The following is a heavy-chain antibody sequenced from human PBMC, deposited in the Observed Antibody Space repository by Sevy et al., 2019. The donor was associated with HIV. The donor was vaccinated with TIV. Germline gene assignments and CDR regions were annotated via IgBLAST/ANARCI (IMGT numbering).Heavy chain of an antibody. V-gene: IGHV3-15*07. J-gene: IGHJ6*02. CDR3: AWDHDYYCGMNV. CDR2: IKSKGGGGTI. Sequence: GGSLRLSCAASGFTFINAWMNWVRQAPGKGLEWVARIKSKGGGGTIDYAAPVKGRFSISRDNSKNTLYLQMNSLKIEDTALYYCAWDHDYYCGMNVWGQGTTVTVSS. D-gene: IGHD1-26*01. CDR1: GFTFINAW.